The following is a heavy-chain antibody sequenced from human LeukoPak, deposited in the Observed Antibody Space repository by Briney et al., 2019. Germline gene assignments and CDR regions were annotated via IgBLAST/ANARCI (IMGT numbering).Heavy chain of an antibody. CDR1: DGTIIGYH. V-gene: IGHV4-59*01. CDR3: ARRYGDYPNYWFDP. J-gene: IGHJ5*02. Sequence: SETLSLPCSVSDGTIIGYHWTWIRQPPGKGVEWVGYINYIGSTIYNPSLKSRVTISVDTSNNQFSLKLSSVTAADTAVYYCARRYGDYPNYWFDPWGQGTLVTVSS. D-gene: IGHD4-17*01. CDR2: INYIGST.